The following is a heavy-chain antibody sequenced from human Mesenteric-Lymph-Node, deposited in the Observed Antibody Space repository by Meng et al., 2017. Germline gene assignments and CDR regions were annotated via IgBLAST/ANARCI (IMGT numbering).Heavy chain of an antibody. CDR3: ARKVYYYDSSPAGWFDT. V-gene: IGHV3-7*03. CDR1: GFTFSSDA. Sequence: VRVVGLGGGLVPPGGSLCLSCSASGFTFSSDAMSWVRKAPGKGLEWVASINLDGSEKHYVNSVEGRFIVSRDNAKDSLYLQMSSLRLEDTAVYYCARKVYYYDSSPAGWFDTWGRGTLVTVSS. D-gene: IGHD3-22*01. CDR2: INLDGSEK. J-gene: IGHJ5*02.